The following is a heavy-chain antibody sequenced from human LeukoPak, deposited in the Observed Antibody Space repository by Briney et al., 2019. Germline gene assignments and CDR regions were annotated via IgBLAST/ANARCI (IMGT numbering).Heavy chain of an antibody. J-gene: IGHJ4*02. Sequence: SETLSLTCAVYGVSFSGYYWSWIRQPPGKGLEWIGEINHSGSTNYNPSLKSRVTISVDTSKNQFSLKLSSVTAADTAVYYCAISYGGLDYWGQGTLVTVSS. CDR3: AISYGGLDY. CDR1: GVSFSGYY. V-gene: IGHV4-34*01. CDR2: INHSGST. D-gene: IGHD4-23*01.